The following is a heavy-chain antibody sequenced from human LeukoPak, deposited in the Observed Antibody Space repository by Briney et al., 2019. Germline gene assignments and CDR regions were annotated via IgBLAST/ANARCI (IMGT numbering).Heavy chain of an antibody. J-gene: IGHJ6*02. CDR1: GFTVSSNY. D-gene: IGHD2-21*02. CDR2: IYSGGST. CDR3: ARERLLPDYYYYGMGV. Sequence: GGSLRLSCAASGFTVSSNYMSWVRQAPGKGLEWVSVIYSGGSTYYADSVKGRFTISRDNSKNTLYLQMNSLRAEDTAVYYCARERLLPDYYYYGMGVWGQGTTVTVSS. V-gene: IGHV3-53*01.